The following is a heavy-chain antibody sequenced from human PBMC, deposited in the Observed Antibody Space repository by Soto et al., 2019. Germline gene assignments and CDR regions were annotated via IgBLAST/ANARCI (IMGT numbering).Heavy chain of an antibody. J-gene: IGHJ5*02. CDR3: ASKGRGRSAFDL. V-gene: IGHV1-3*01. D-gene: IGHD3-16*01. CDR1: GYTFTSYV. Sequence: QVQLVQSGADIKKPGASVNLSCRASGYTFTSYVIHWVRQAPGQRPEGLGWINAGNGNTVYSQKFQVRLTITKATRANNIFVRLMSLSAEAMALYYCASKGRGRSAFDLWGPGSLVTVSS. CDR2: INAGNGNT.